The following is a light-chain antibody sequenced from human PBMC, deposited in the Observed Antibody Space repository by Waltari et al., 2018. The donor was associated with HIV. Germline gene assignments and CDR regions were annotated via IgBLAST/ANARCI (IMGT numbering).Light chain of an antibody. V-gene: IGLV1-44*01. J-gene: IGLJ1*01. CDR2: SNK. CDR1: SSTIGSNT. CDR3: AAWDDSLNGYL. Sequence: QSVLTQPPSASGPPGQRVAIPCSGSSSTIGSNTVNWYQQLPGTAPKLLIYSNKQRPSGVPDRFSGSKSGTSASLAISGLQSEDEADYYCAAWDDSLNGYLFGTGTKVTVL.